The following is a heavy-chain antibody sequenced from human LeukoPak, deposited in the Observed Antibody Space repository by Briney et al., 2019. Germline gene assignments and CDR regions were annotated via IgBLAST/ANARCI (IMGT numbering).Heavy chain of an antibody. D-gene: IGHD1-20*01. CDR1: GFTFSSYW. CDR3: AREPDAGITGTTRDAFDI. V-gene: IGHV3-74*01. Sequence: GGSLRLSCAASGFTFSSYWMHWVRQAPGKGLVWVSRINTDGSSTSYADSVKGRFTISRDNAKNTLYLQMDSLRAEDTAVYYCAREPDAGITGTTRDAFDIWGQGTMVTVSS. J-gene: IGHJ3*02. CDR2: INTDGSST.